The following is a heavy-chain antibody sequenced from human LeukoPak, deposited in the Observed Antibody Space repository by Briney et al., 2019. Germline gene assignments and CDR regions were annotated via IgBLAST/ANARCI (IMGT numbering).Heavy chain of an antibody. Sequence: ASVKVSCKASGGTFSSYAISWVRQAPGQGLEWMGGIIPIFGTANYARKFQGRVTITADESTSTAYMELSSLRSEDTAVYYCARKYYCDSSGYYYDDAFDIWGQGTMVTVSS. D-gene: IGHD3-22*01. J-gene: IGHJ3*02. V-gene: IGHV1-69*13. CDR1: GGTFSSYA. CDR2: IIPIFGTA. CDR3: ARKYYCDSSGYYYDDAFDI.